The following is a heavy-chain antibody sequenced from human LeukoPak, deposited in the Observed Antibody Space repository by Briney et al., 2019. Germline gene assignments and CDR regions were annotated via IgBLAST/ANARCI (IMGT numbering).Heavy chain of an antibody. D-gene: IGHD5-18*01. CDR1: GGSISSGSYY. Sequence: SQTLSLTCTVSGGSISSGSYYWSWIRQPAGKGLEWIGRIYTSGSTNYNPSLKSRVTISVDTSKNQFSLKLSSVTAADTAVYYCARERSYGLHFDYWGQGALVTVSS. V-gene: IGHV4-61*02. CDR2: IYTSGST. J-gene: IGHJ4*02. CDR3: ARERSYGLHFDY.